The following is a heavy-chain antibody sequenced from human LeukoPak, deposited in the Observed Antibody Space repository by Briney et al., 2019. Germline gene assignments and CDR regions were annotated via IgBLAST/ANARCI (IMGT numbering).Heavy chain of an antibody. D-gene: IGHD6-19*01. CDR3: ARRDTSGYFSDY. CDR1: GFSFSTYA. V-gene: IGHV3-64*01. Sequence: GGSRRLSCAASGFSFSTYAMSWVRQAPGRGLEYVAAISSNGGNTYYPNSVKGRFTISRDNSKNTLYLQMGSLRVEDMAVYYCARRDTSGYFSDYWGQGTLVTVSS. CDR2: ISSNGGNT. J-gene: IGHJ4*02.